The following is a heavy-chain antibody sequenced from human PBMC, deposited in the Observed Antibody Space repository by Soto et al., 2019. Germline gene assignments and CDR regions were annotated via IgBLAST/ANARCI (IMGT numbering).Heavy chain of an antibody. CDR1: GFTFSSNS. D-gene: IGHD3-3*01. CDR2: ISSSSSTI. Sequence: EVQVVESGGGLVQPGGSLRLSCAASGFTFSSNSMNWVRQAPGKGLEWISYISSSSSTIYADSVKGRFPISRDNAKNSLCLQMKSLRDADTAVYYCARVIWSGHLTSDLWGQGTLVTVPS. CDR3: ARVIWSGHLTSDL. J-gene: IGHJ5*02. V-gene: IGHV3-48*02.